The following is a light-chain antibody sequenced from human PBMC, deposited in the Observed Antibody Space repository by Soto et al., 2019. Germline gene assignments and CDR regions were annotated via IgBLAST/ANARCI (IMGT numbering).Light chain of an antibody. V-gene: IGKV1-9*01. CDR2: APS. CDR3: KRLHG. J-gene: IGKJ4*01. Sequence: DIQLTQSPSFLSASVGDRVTITCRASQNISPYLAWYQQKPGKVPKLLIYAPSTLQSGVPSRFSGSASGTELILTISSLQPEDCAACYCKRLHGFGGGTKVAIK. CDR1: QNISPY.